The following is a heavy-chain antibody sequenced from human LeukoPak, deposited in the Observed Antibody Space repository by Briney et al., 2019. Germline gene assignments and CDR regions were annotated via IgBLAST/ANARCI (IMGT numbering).Heavy chain of an antibody. D-gene: IGHD3-10*01. Sequence: GGSLRLSCAASGFTFSSYGMHWVRQAPGKGLEWVAFIRYDGSNKYYADSVKGRFTISRDNSKNTLYLQMNSLRAEDTAVYYCAKDQSERFGELSSLYYYMDVWGKGTTVTISS. V-gene: IGHV3-30*02. CDR1: GFTFSSYG. J-gene: IGHJ6*03. CDR2: IRYDGSNK. CDR3: AKDQSERFGELSSLYYYMDV.